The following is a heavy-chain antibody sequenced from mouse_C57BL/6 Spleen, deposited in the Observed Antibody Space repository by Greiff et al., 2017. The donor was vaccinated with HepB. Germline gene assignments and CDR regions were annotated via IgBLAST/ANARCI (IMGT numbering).Heavy chain of an antibody. Sequence: VQLQQSGAELVRPGSSVKLSCKASGYTFTSYWMHWVKQRPIQGLEWIGNIDPSDSEPHYNQKFKDKATLTVDKSSSTAYMQLSSLTSEDSAVYDFARFFNYYAMDYWGQGTSVTVSS. CDR3: ARFFNYYAMDY. J-gene: IGHJ4*01. CDR1: GYTFTSYW. CDR2: IDPSDSEP. V-gene: IGHV1-52*01.